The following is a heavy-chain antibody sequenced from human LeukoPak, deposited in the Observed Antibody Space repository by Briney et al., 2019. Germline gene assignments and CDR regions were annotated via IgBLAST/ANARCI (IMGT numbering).Heavy chain of an antibody. D-gene: IGHD3-10*01. V-gene: IGHV3-30-3*01. CDR1: GFTFSSYA. CDR3: ARRGFRGALLGPSGAFDI. Sequence: GGSLRLSCAASGFTFSSYAMHWVRQAPGKGLEWVAVISYDGTNKYYADSVKGRFTISRDNSKNTLYLQMNSLRDEDTAVYYCARRGFRGALLGPSGAFDIWGQGTMVTVSS. CDR2: ISYDGTNK. J-gene: IGHJ3*02.